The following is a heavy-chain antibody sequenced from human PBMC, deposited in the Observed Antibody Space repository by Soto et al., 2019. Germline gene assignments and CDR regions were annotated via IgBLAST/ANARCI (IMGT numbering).Heavy chain of an antibody. D-gene: IGHD2-8*01. J-gene: IGHJ4*02. Sequence: GSLRLSCVASGITFSTSGMHWVRQAPGKGLEWVAFIWSDGTKEYYADSVKGRFTISRDNSKNTLYLQMNSLRAEDTAVYYCAKEWSDARTREKCGLVDYWGQGALVTVSS. V-gene: IGHV3-30*02. CDR1: GITFSTSG. CDR3: AKEWSDARTREKCGLVDY. CDR2: IWSDGTKE.